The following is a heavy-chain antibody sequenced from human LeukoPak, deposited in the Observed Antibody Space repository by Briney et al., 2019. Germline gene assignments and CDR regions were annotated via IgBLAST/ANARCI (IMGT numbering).Heavy chain of an antibody. V-gene: IGHV4-59*06. CDR3: ARSGIAARQGVNYYYYYGMDV. D-gene: IGHD6-6*01. CDR2: IYYSGST. J-gene: IGHJ6*02. CDR1: GGSISSYY. Sequence: SETLSLTCTVSGGSISSYYWSWIRQHPGKGLEWIGYIYYSGSTYYNPSLKSRVTISVDTSKNQFSLKLSSVTAADTAVYYCARSGIAARQGVNYYYYYGMDVWGQGTTVTVSS.